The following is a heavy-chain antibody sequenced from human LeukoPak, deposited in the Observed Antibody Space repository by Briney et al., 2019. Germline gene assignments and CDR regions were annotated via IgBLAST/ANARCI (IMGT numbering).Heavy chain of an antibody. CDR3: AREVTTVTTPQRVSYWFDP. V-gene: IGHV4-31*03. Sequence: SETLSLTCTVSGGSISSGGYYWSWIRQHPGKGLEWIGYIYYSGSTYYNPSLKSRVTISVDTSKSQFSLKLSSVTAADTAVYYCAREVTTVTTPQRVSYWFDPWGQGTLVTVSS. CDR2: IYYSGST. CDR1: GGSISSGGYY. D-gene: IGHD4-11*01. J-gene: IGHJ5*02.